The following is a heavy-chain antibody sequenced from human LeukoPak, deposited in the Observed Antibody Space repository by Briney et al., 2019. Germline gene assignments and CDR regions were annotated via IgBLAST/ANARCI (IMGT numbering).Heavy chain of an antibody. Sequence: SETLSLTCTVSDDSITIYYWTWIRQPPGKGLEWIGYIDHTGITNYNPSLNSRVTISRDTSKNHFSLELSSATAADTAVYYCARADYSSSWSHEYFYMDVWGKGTTVTVSS. D-gene: IGHD6-13*01. V-gene: IGHV4-59*08. CDR3: ARADYSSSWSHEYFYMDV. J-gene: IGHJ6*03. CDR1: DDSITIYY. CDR2: IDHTGIT.